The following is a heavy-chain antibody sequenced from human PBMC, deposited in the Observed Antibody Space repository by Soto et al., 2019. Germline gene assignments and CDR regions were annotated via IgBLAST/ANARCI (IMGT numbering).Heavy chain of an antibody. V-gene: IGHV4-61*01. CDR2: IYYSGST. Sequence: LSLTCTVSGGSVSSGSYYWSWIRPPPGKGLEWIGYIYYSGSTNYNPSLKSRVTISVDTSKNQFSLKLSSVTAADTAVYYCARDGGRAYDILTGYYYYYYYMDVWGKGTTVTVSS. CDR1: GGSVSSGSYY. J-gene: IGHJ6*03. CDR3: ARDGGRAYDILTGYYYYYYYMDV. D-gene: IGHD3-9*01.